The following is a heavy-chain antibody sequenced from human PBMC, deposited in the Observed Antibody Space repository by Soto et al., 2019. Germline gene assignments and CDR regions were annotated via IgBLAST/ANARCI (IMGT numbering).Heavy chain of an antibody. Sequence: ASVKVSCKASGYTFTSYGISWVRQAPGQGLEWMGWISAYNGNTNYAQKLQGRVTMTTDTSTSTAYMELRSLRSDDTAVYYCARDTGIVVVPAAIPSYGMDVWGQGTTVTVS. V-gene: IGHV1-18*04. CDR2: ISAYNGNT. J-gene: IGHJ6*02. CDR3: ARDTGIVVVPAAIPSYGMDV. D-gene: IGHD2-2*02. CDR1: GYTFTSYG.